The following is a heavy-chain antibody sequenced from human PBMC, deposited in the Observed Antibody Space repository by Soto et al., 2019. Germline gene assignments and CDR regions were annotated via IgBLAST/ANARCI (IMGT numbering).Heavy chain of an antibody. Sequence: ASVKVSCKASGYTFTGYYMHWVRQAPGQGLEWMGWINPNSGGTNYAQKFQGWVTMTRDTSISTAYMELSRLRSDDTAVYYCARVGLGCSGGSCYGGFDPWGQGTLVTVSS. CDR1: GYTFTGYY. CDR2: INPNSGGT. CDR3: ARVGLGCSGGSCYGGFDP. V-gene: IGHV1-2*04. D-gene: IGHD2-15*01. J-gene: IGHJ5*02.